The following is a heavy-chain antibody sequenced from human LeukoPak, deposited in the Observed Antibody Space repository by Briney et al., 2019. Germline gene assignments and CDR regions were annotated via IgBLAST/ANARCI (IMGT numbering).Heavy chain of an antibody. J-gene: IGHJ4*02. CDR2: IFPIFGIP. D-gene: IGHD1-26*01. CDR1: RGTFSGYA. CDR3: GRCGEPGIVIDY. Sequence: PLRVSSAASRGTFSGYAFSSVRQAPRQGVEWRGRIFPIFGIPNYEQKFQGRVRITADKSTSKAYMELSSRGSEATPVYYGGRCGEPGIVIDYGGEGTLVTVS. V-gene: IGHV1-69*04.